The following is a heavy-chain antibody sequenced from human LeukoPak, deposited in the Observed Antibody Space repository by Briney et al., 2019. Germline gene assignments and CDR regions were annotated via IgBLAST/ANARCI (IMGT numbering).Heavy chain of an antibody. CDR2: INSDGSST. CDR1: GFTFSSYW. Sequence: GGSLRLSCAASGFTFSSYWMRWVRQAPGKGLVWVSRINSDGSSTNYADSVKGRFTISRDNAKNTLYLQMNSLSAEDTAVYYCARHITRAVTEDYWGQGTLVTVSS. V-gene: IGHV3-74*01. J-gene: IGHJ4*02. D-gene: IGHD1-20*01. CDR3: ARHITRAVTEDY.